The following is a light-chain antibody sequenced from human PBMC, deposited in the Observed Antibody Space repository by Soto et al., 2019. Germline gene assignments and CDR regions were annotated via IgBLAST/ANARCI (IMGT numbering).Light chain of an antibody. CDR2: GAS. CDR3: QQYNKWPPYT. CDR1: QSVSSN. V-gene: IGKV3-15*01. J-gene: IGKJ2*01. Sequence: EIVMTQSPANLSVSPGERATLSCRANQSVSSNLAWYQQKPGQAPRLLIYGASTRAPGIPARFSGSGSGTEFTLTISSLQSEDFAVYYCQQYNKWPPYTFGQGTKLEIK.